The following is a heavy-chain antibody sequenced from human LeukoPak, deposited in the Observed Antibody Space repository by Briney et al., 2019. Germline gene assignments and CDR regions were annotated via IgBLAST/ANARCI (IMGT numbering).Heavy chain of an antibody. D-gene: IGHD3-10*01. CDR3: ARQERYYGSGSYTYFQH. V-gene: IGHV4-39*07. J-gene: IGHJ1*01. CDR1: GGSISSSSYY. Sequence: SETLSLTCTVSGGSISSSSYYWGWIRQPPGKGREWIGRIYYSGSTYYNPSLKSRVTISVDTSKNQFSLKLSSVTAADTAVYYCARQERYYGSGSYTYFQHWGQGTLVTVSS. CDR2: IYYSGST.